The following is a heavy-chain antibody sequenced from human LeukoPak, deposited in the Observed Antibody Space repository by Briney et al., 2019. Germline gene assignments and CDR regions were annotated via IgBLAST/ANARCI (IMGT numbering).Heavy chain of an antibody. CDR2: ISGSGGST. CDR1: GFTFSSYA. J-gene: IGHJ4*02. D-gene: IGHD3-10*01. V-gene: IGHV3-23*01. Sequence: PGGSLRLSCAASGFTFSSYAMSWVRQAPGKGLEWVSAISGSGGSTYYADSVKGRFTISRDNSKNTLYLQMNSLRAEDTSVYYCAKDLPLWFGELRGDYDYWGQGTLGTFSS. CDR3: AKDLPLWFGELRGDYDY.